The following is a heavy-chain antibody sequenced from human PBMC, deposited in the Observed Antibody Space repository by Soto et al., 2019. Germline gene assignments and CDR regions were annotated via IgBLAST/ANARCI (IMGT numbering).Heavy chain of an antibody. CDR2: IVVGSGNT. Sequence: ASVKVSCKASGFTFTSSAVQWVRQARGQRLEWIGWIVVGSGNTNYAQKFQERVTITRDMSTSTAYMELSSLRSEDTAVYYCAAEVTAYYYYGMDVWGQGTTVTVSS. CDR3: AAEVTAYYYYGMDV. D-gene: IGHD3-10*01. V-gene: IGHV1-58*01. J-gene: IGHJ6*02. CDR1: GFTFTSSA.